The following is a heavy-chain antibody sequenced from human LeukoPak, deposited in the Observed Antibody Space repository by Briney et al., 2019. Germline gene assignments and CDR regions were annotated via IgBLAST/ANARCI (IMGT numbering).Heavy chain of an antibody. J-gene: IGHJ5*02. V-gene: IGHV3-74*01. CDR1: GFTFSSYW. Sequence: GGSLRLSCAASGFTFSSYWMHWVRQAPGKGLVWVSRVNTDGRSTSYADSVKGRFTISRDNAKNTLYLQMDSLRAEDTAVYYCARDYTVTTLSNWFDPWGQGTLVTVSS. D-gene: IGHD4-17*01. CDR2: VNTDGRST. CDR3: ARDYTVTTLSNWFDP.